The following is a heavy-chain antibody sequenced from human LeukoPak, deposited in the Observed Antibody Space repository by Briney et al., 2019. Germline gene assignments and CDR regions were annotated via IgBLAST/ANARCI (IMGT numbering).Heavy chain of an antibody. V-gene: IGHV1-69*13. J-gene: IGHJ6*02. Sequence: SVKVSCKASGGTFSSYAISWVRQAPGQGLEWMGGIIPIFGTANYAQKFQGRVTITADESTSTAYMELSSLRSEDTAVYYCARDQVDSSVIYGMDVWGQGTTVTVSS. CDR2: IIPIFGTA. CDR1: GGTFSSYA. D-gene: IGHD3-22*01. CDR3: ARDQVDSSVIYGMDV.